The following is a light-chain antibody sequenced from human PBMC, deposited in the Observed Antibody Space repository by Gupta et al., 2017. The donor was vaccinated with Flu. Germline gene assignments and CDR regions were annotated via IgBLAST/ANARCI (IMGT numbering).Light chain of an antibody. Sequence: RSTLSCRASQTVAGSFLAWYQQQPGQAPRLLIYGASTRASGIPDRFSGSGSGTDFTLTISRLEPEDFAVYFCQLYGSSPAFTFGQGTKLE. CDR3: QLYGSSPAFT. J-gene: IGKJ2*01. CDR1: QTVAGSF. V-gene: IGKV3-20*01. CDR2: GAS.